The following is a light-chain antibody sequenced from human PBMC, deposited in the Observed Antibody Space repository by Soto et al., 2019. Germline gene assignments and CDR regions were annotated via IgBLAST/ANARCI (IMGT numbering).Light chain of an antibody. CDR1: SSNIGTNT. CDR2: STN. CDR3: ASWDDSLNGPNYV. J-gene: IGLJ1*01. Sequence: QLVLTQPPSASGTPGQRVTISCSGGSSNIGTNTVDWYQQLPGTAPNLLIYSTNQRPSGVPDRFSGSKSDTSASLAIIGLQSGDEADYYCASWDDSLNGPNYVFGTGTKLTVL. V-gene: IGLV1-44*01.